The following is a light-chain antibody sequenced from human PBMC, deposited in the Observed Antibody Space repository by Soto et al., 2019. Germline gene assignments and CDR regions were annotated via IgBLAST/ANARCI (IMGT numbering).Light chain of an antibody. Sequence: IVLTQSPCTLSLSPGERATLSCRASQSVSSTYLAWYQQRPGQAPRLLIYGASSRATGIPDRFSGSGSGTDFTLTISRLEPEDFAVYYCHQYSSSTKTFGQGTKVAIK. CDR2: GAS. V-gene: IGKV3-20*01. J-gene: IGKJ1*01. CDR3: HQYSSSTKT. CDR1: QSVSSTY.